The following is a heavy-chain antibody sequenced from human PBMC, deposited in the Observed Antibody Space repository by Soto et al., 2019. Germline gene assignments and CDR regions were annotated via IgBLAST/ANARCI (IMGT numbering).Heavy chain of an antibody. D-gene: IGHD4-17*01. CDR3: AGGTDGDYADYYYYMDV. CDR1: GGSFSGYY. J-gene: IGHJ6*03. CDR2: INHSGST. V-gene: IGHV4-34*01. Sequence: PSETLSLTCAVYGGSFSGYYWSWIRQPPGKGLEWIGEINHSGSTDYNPSLKSRVTTSVDTSKNQFSLKLSSVTAADTAVYYCAGGTDGDYADYYYYMDVWGKGTTVTVSS.